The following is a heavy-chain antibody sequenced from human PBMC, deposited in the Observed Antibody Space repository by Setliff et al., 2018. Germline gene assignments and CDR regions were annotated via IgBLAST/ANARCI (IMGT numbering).Heavy chain of an antibody. V-gene: IGHV1-2*06. Sequence: ASVKVSCKASGYTFTIYYLHWVRQAPGQGLEWLGRINANIGGTNYAQKFQGRVTMTRDTSASTAYMELSSLRSEDTAVSYCARGRSTYFIDVWGKGTTVTVSS. J-gene: IGHJ6*03. CDR2: INANIGGT. CDR1: GYTFTIYY. CDR3: ARGRSTYFIDV.